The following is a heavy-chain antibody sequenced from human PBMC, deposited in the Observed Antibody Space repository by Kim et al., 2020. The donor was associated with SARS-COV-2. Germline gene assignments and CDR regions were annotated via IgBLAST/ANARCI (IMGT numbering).Heavy chain of an antibody. J-gene: IGHJ4*02. D-gene: IGHD3-10*01. CDR1: GFTFSSYG. Sequence: GGSLRLSCAASGFTFSSYGMHWVRQAPGKGLEWVAVISYDGSIKYYADSVKGRFTISRDNSKNTLYLQMNSLRAEDTAVYYCASIYYGSGSADYWGQGTLVTVSS. V-gene: IGHV3-33*05. CDR2: ISYDGSIK. CDR3: ASIYYGSGSADY.